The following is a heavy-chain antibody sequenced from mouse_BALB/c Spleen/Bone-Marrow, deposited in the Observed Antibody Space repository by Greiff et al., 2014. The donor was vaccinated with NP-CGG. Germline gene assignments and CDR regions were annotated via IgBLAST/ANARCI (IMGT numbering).Heavy chain of an antibody. J-gene: IGHJ2*01. V-gene: IGHV14-3*02. Sequence: SGAELAKPGASVKLSCTGSGFNIKDTFMHWVKQRPEQGLEWIGRIDPANGNTKYDPKFQGKATITADTSSNTAYLQLTSLTSEDTAVYYCTRGEDYWGQGTTLAVSS. CDR2: IDPANGNT. CDR1: GFNIKDTF. CDR3: TRGEDY.